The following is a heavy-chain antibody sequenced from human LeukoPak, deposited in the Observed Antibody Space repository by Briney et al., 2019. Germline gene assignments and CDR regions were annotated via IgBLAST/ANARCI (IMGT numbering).Heavy chain of an antibody. CDR1: GGSFSGYY. CDR3: ARGLGYCSSTSCYRRRENWFDP. Sequence: PSETLCLTCAVYGGSFSGYYWSWIRQPPGKGLEWIGEINHSGSTNYNPSLKSRVTISVDTSKNQFSLKLSSVTAADTAVYYCARGLGYCSSTSCYRRRENWFDPWGQGTLVTVSS. V-gene: IGHV4-34*01. D-gene: IGHD2-2*01. CDR2: INHSGST. J-gene: IGHJ5*02.